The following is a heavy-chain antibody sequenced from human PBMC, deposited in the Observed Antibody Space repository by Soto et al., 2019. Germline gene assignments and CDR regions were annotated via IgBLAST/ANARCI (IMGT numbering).Heavy chain of an antibody. CDR1: GYTFTSYD. V-gene: IGHV1-8*01. Sequence: GASVKVSWKASGYTFTSYDINWVRQATGQGLERMGWMNPNSGNTGYAQKFQGRVTMTRNTSISTAYMELSSLRSEDTAVYYCARGRFGGVIGPNYYYYYMDVWGKGTTVTVSS. J-gene: IGHJ6*03. CDR2: MNPNSGNT. D-gene: IGHD3-16*02. CDR3: ARGRFGGVIGPNYYYYYMDV.